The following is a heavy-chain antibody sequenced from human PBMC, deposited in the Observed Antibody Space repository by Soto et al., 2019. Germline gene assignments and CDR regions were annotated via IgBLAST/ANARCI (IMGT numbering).Heavy chain of an antibody. Sequence: GGSLRLSCAASGFTFSSYEMNWVRQAPGKGLEWVSYISSSGSTIYYADSVKGRFTISRDNAKNSLYLQMNSLRAEDTAVYYCARXPAYYDFWSGYYYGMDVWGQGTTVTVSS. CDR1: GFTFSSYE. CDR3: ARXPAYYDFWSGYYYGMDV. D-gene: IGHD3-3*01. CDR2: ISSSGSTI. V-gene: IGHV3-48*03. J-gene: IGHJ6*02.